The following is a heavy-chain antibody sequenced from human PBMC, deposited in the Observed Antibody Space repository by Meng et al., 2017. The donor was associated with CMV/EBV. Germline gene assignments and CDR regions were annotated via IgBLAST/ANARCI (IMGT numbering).Heavy chain of an antibody. CDR2: IKQDGSEK. CDR1: GSTFSSYW. V-gene: IGHV3-7*01. CDR3: ARKGGGSSPAFFDY. D-gene: IGHD6-6*01. Sequence: GGSLRLSCAASGSTFSSYWMSWVRQAPGKGLEWVANIKQDGSEKYYVDSVKGRFTISRDNAKNSLYLQMNSLRAEDTAVYYCARKGGGSSPAFFDYWGQGTLVTVSS. J-gene: IGHJ4*02.